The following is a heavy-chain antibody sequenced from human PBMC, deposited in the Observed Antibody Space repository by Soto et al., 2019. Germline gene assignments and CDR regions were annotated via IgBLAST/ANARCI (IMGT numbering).Heavy chain of an antibody. J-gene: IGHJ4*02. CDR1: GGSISSSSYY. D-gene: IGHD3-9*01. CDR2: IYYSGTT. Sequence: TLSLTCTVSGGSISSSSYYWGWIRQPPGKGLVWIGSIYYSGTTYYNPSLKSRVTISVDTSKNQFSLKLSSVTAADTAVYYCARHRGYYDILTGYYTELNFDYWGQGTLVTVSS. V-gene: IGHV4-39*01. CDR3: ARHRGYYDILTGYYTELNFDY.